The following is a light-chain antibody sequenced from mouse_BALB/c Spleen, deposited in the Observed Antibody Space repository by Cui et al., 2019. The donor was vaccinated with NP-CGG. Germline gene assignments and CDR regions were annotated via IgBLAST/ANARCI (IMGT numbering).Light chain of an antibody. CDR1: TGAVTTSNY. Sequence: QAVVTQQFALTTSPGVTVTLTCRSSTGAVTTSNYANWVQEKPDHLFTGLIGGTNNRAPGVPARFSGSLIGDKAALTITGAQTEDEAIYFCALWYSNHWVFGGGTKLTVL. J-gene: IGLJ1*01. CDR3: ALWYSNHWV. V-gene: IGLV1*01. CDR2: GTN.